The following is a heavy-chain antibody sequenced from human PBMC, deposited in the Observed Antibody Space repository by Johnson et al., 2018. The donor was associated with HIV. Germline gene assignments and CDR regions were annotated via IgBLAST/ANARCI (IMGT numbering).Heavy chain of an antibody. V-gene: IGHV3-74*02. D-gene: IGHD4-17*01. J-gene: IGHJ3*02. CDR2: INSDGSST. Sequence: VQLVESGGGLIQPGGSLRLSCAASGFTVSSNYMSWVRQAPGKGLVWVSRINSDGSSTSYADSVKGRFTISRDNAKNTLYLQMNSLRAEDTAVYYCARGGDYDEGAFDIWGQGTMVTVSS. CDR1: GFTVSSNY. CDR3: ARGGDYDEGAFDI.